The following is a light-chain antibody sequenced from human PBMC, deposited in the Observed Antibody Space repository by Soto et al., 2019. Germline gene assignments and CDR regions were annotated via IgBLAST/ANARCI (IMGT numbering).Light chain of an antibody. Sequence: QSVLTQPASVSGSPGQSITISCTGTSSDVGGSNYVSWYQQHPGKAPKLIIYDVSNRPSGVSNRFSGSKSGNTASLTISGLQAEDEADYYCGSYTSSDTLYGFGTGTKLTVL. V-gene: IGLV2-14*01. J-gene: IGLJ1*01. CDR1: SSDVGGSNY. CDR3: GSYTSSDTLYG. CDR2: DVS.